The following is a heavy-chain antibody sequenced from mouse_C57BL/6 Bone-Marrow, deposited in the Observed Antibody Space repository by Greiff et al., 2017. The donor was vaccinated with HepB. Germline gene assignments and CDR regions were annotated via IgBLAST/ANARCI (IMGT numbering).Heavy chain of an antibody. D-gene: IGHD1-1*01. CDR3: TPYYYGSA. J-gene: IGHJ2*01. Sequence: EVQLVESGAELVRPGASVKLSCTASGFNIKDDYMHWVKQRPEQGLEWIGWIDPENGDTEYASKFQGKATITADTSSNTAYLQLSSLTSEDTSVYYCTPYYYGSAWGQGTTLTVSS. CDR2: IDPENGDT. V-gene: IGHV14-4*01. CDR1: GFNIKDDY.